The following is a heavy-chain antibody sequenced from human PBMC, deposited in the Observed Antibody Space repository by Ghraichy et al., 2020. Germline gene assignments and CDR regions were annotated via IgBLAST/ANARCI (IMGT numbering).Heavy chain of an antibody. D-gene: IGHD1-1*01. CDR3: ARGLSGTFNDAFDI. CDR1: GGSFSGYY. CDR2: INHSGST. J-gene: IGHJ3*02. V-gene: IGHV4-34*01. Sequence: SQTLSLTCAVYGGSFSGYYWSWIRQPPGKGLEWIGEINHSGSTNYNPSLKSRVTISVDTSKNQFSLKLSSVTAADTAVYYCARGLSGTFNDAFDIWGQGTMVTVSS.